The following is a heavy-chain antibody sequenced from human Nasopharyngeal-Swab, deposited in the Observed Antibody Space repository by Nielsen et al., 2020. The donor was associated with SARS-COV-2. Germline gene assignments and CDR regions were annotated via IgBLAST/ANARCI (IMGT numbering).Heavy chain of an antibody. CDR3: VKDHRHSSGYYYYGMDV. CDR2: ISSNGGST. D-gene: IGHD3-22*01. V-gene: IGHV3-64D*06. J-gene: IGHJ6*02. CDR1: GFTFSSYA. Sequence: GGSLRLSCSASGFTFSSYAMHWVRQAPGKGLEYVSAISSNGGSTYYADSVKGRFTISRDNSKNTLYLQMSSLRAEDTALYYCVKDHRHSSGYYYYGMDVWGQGTTVTVSS.